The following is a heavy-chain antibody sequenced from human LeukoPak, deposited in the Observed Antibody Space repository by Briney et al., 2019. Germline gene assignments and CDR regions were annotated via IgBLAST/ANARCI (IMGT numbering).Heavy chain of an antibody. CDR2: VSGSGEST. CDR1: GFAFSRYA. CDR3: VKDLGDDYENAFDF. V-gene: IGHV3-23*01. J-gene: IGHJ3*01. D-gene: IGHD4-17*01. Sequence: GGSLRLSCAASGFAFSRYAMSWVRHPPGRGLEWVSSVSGSGESTFYAASVKRRFTISRDNSKNTVYLQMNSLRAEDTAPYYCVKDLGDDYENAFDFRGQGTLVTVSS.